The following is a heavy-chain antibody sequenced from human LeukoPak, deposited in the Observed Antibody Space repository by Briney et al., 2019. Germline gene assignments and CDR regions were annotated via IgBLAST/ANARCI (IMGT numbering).Heavy chain of an antibody. J-gene: IGHJ4*02. CDR2: INANTGGT. CDR3: ARGEGVNYRYSGFGYFNAVDY. Sequence: ASVKVSCTASGYTFTGYYMHWVRQAPGQGLEWMGWINANTGGTKYAQKFQGRVTMTRDTSISTAYMELSRLRSDDTAVYYCARGEGVNYRYSGFGYFNAVDYWGQGTLVTVSS. D-gene: IGHD3-16*02. V-gene: IGHV1-2*02. CDR1: GYTFTGYY.